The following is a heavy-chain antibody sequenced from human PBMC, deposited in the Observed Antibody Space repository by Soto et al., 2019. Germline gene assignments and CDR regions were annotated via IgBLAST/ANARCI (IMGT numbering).Heavy chain of an antibody. CDR3: ARDEWLRFGFDY. D-gene: IGHD5-12*01. V-gene: IGHV3-66*01. CDR2: IYSGGST. Sequence: SLRLSCAASGFTVISNYMSWVRQAPGKGLEWVSVIYSGGSTYYADSVKGRFTISRDNSKNTVYLQMNSLRAEDTAVYYCARDEWLRFGFDYWGQGTLVTVSS. J-gene: IGHJ4*02. CDR1: GFTVISNY.